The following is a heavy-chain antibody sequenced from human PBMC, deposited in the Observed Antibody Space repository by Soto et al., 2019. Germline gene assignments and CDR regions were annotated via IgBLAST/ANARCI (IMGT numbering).Heavy chain of an antibody. Sequence: QVQLVESGGGVVQPGRSLRLSCAASGFTFSSYGMHWVRQAPGKGLEWVAVISYDGSNKYYADSVKGRFTISRDNSKNALYLQMNSLRAEDTAVYYCAKDARRYWYFDYWGQGTLVTVSS. V-gene: IGHV3-30*18. CDR1: GFTFSSYG. J-gene: IGHJ4*02. CDR3: AKDARRYWYFDY. CDR2: ISYDGSNK. D-gene: IGHD1-26*01.